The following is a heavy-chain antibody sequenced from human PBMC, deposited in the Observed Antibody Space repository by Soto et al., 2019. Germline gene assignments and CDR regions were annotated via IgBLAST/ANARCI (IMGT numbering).Heavy chain of an antibody. V-gene: IGHV5-51*01. CDR1: GYSFTSYW. CDR3: ARHRGYSTGWVNGAPYYYYYAMDV. D-gene: IGHD6-19*01. J-gene: IGHJ6*02. Sequence: GESLKISCKGSGYSFTSYWIGWVRQMPGKGLEWMGIIYPGDSDTRYSPSLQGQVTISADKSISTAYLRWSSLKASDTAMYYCARHRGYSTGWVNGAPYYYYYAMDVWGQGTTVTVSS. CDR2: IYPGDSDT.